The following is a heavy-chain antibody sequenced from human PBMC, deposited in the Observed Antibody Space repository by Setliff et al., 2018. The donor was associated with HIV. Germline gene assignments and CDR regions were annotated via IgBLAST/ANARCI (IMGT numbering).Heavy chain of an antibody. CDR3: ARDNSYYYGSGSHYWYGMDV. CDR2: IYHSGTT. J-gene: IGHJ6*01. Sequence: SETLSLTCTVSGYPISSGYYWGWIRQPPGKGLEWIGSIYHSGTTYYNPSLKSRVTISVDTSKNQFSLKLSPVTAADTAVYYCARDNSYYYGSGSHYWYGMDVWGQGTTVTVSS. D-gene: IGHD3-10*01. V-gene: IGHV4-38-2*02. CDR1: GYPISSGYY.